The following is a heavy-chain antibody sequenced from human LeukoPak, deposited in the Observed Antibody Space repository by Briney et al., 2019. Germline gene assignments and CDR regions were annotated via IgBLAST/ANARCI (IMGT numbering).Heavy chain of an antibody. CDR2: ILYDGSNK. CDR1: GFTFSSYG. J-gene: IGHJ4*02. CDR3: AKSLYSSGWYVY. D-gene: IGHD6-19*01. Sequence: GGSLRLSCAASGFTFSSYGMHWVRQAPGKGLEWVTFILYDGSNKYYADSVKGRFTISRDNSKNTLYLQMNSLRADDTAVYYCAKSLYSSGWYVYWGQGTLVTVSS. V-gene: IGHV3-30*02.